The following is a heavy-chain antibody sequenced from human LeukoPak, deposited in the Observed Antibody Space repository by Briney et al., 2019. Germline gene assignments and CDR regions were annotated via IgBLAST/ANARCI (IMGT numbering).Heavy chain of an antibody. V-gene: IGHV3-30*02. CDR3: AGQWLDADNWFDP. D-gene: IGHD6-19*01. CDR1: GFTFSSYG. J-gene: IGHJ5*02. CDR2: IRYDGSNK. Sequence: GGSLRLSCAASGFTFSSYGMHWVRQAPGKGLEWVALIRYDGSNKYYADSVKGRFTISRDNSKNTLYLQMNSLRAEDTAVYYCAGQWLDADNWFDPWGQGTLVTVSS.